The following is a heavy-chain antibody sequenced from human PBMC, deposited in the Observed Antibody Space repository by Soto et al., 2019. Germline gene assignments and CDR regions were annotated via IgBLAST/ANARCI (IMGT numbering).Heavy chain of an antibody. Sequence: ASVQVSCKASGGTFSSYAISWVRQAPGQGLEWMGGIIPIFGTANYAQKFQGRVTITADESTSTAYMELSSLRSEDTAVYYCARGRGGGYDYYFDYWGQGTLVTVSS. D-gene: IGHD5-12*01. V-gene: IGHV1-69*13. CDR1: GGTFSSYA. J-gene: IGHJ4*02. CDR3: ARGRGGGYDYYFDY. CDR2: IIPIFGTA.